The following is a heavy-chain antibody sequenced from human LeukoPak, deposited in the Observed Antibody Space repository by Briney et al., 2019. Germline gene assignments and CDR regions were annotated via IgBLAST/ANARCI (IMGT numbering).Heavy chain of an antibody. CDR2: IYHSGST. CDR1: GYSISSGYY. V-gene: IGHV4-38-2*02. Sequence: SETLSLTCTVSGYSISSGYYWGWIRQPPGKGLEWIGSIYHSGSTYYNPSLKSRVTISVDTSKNQFSLKLSSVTAADTAVYYCARGLFDSSGYHDAFDIWGQGTMVTVSS. J-gene: IGHJ3*02. CDR3: ARGLFDSSGYHDAFDI. D-gene: IGHD3-22*01.